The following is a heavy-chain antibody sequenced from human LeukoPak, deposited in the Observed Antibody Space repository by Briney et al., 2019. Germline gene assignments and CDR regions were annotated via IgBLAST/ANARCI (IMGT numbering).Heavy chain of an antibody. V-gene: IGHV1-69*04. D-gene: IGHD4-17*01. CDR1: GGTFSSYA. Sequence: SVKVSCKASGGTFSSYAISWVRQAPGQGLEWMGRIIPILGIANYAQKFQGRVTMTRDMSTSTVYMELSSLRSEDTAVYYCARGKARDDYGDYGYFEYWGQGTLVTVSS. CDR2: IIPILGIA. J-gene: IGHJ4*02. CDR3: ARGKARDDYGDYGYFEY.